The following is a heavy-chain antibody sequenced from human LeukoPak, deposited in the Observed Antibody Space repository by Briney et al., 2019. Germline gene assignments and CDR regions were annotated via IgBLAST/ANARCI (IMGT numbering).Heavy chain of an antibody. CDR1: GGTFSSYA. CDR2: INPSGGST. Sequence: ASVKVSCKASGGTFSSYAISWVRQAPGQGLEWMGIINPSGGSTSYAQKFQGRVTMTRDTSTSTVYMELSSLRSEDTAVYYCASTEEQWLAREYFQHWGQGTLVTVSS. J-gene: IGHJ1*01. V-gene: IGHV1-46*01. CDR3: ASTEEQWLAREYFQH. D-gene: IGHD6-19*01.